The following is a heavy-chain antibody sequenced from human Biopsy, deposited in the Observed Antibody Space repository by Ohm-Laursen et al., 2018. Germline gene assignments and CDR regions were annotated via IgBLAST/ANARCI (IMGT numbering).Heavy chain of an antibody. CDR2: IKHSGST. D-gene: IGHD2-8*01. J-gene: IGHJ6*02. CDR1: VGSFSGYY. Sequence: SETLSLTCAVYVGSFSGYYRSWIRQPPGKGLEWIGEIKHSGSTNYNPSLKSRVTISVDTSKNQFSLKLSSVTAVDTAVYYCARGMRYCTNAVCYKSGSGSYYRYYYGMDVWGQGTTVTVSS. CDR3: ARGMRYCTNAVCYKSGSGSYYRYYYGMDV. V-gene: IGHV4-34*01.